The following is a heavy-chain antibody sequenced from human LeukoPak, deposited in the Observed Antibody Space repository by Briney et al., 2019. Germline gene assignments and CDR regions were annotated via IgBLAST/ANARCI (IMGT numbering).Heavy chain of an antibody. CDR1: GGTFSSYA. Sequence: ASVKVSCKASGGTFSSYAISWVRQAPGQGLEWMGRIIPIFGTANYAQKFQGRVTITTDESTSTAYMELSSLRSEDTAVYYCARVTHIVGATIEAKNWFDPWGQGTLVTVSS. V-gene: IGHV1-69*05. J-gene: IGHJ5*02. D-gene: IGHD1-26*01. CDR2: IIPIFGTA. CDR3: ARVTHIVGATIEAKNWFDP.